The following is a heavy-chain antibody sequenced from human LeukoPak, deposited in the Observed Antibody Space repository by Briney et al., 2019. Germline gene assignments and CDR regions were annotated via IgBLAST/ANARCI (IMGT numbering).Heavy chain of an antibody. J-gene: IGHJ4*02. Sequence: PGRSLRLSCAASGFTFDDYAMHWVRQAPGKGLEWVSGITWNSDSIDYADSVKGRFTISRDNSKNTLYLQMNSLRAEDTAVYYCARGRRYYYDSSGYYYDYWGQGTLVTVSS. D-gene: IGHD3-22*01. CDR2: ITWNSDSI. CDR3: ARGRRYYYDSSGYYYDY. CDR1: GFTFDDYA. V-gene: IGHV3-9*01.